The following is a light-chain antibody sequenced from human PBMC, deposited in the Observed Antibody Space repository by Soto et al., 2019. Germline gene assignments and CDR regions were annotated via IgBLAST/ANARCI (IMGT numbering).Light chain of an antibody. CDR2: AGS. Sequence: DIQMTQSPSSLSASVGDRVSITCRASQSISRSLNWYQQSPGKAPKLLVYAGSTLQSGVPSRFRGGGSGTDFTLTIDSLQPEDFATYYCQQSYNGPFTFGPGTKVDIK. J-gene: IGKJ3*01. CDR1: QSISRS. CDR3: QQSYNGPFT. V-gene: IGKV1-39*01.